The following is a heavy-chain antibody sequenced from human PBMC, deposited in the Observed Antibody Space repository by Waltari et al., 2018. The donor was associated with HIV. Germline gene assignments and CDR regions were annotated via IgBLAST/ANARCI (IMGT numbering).Heavy chain of an antibody. Sequence: EVQLVESGGGLVQPGGSLSLSCAASGFTFRSYCMSWVRQAPGKGLEWISYISSSSSTIYYADSVKGRFTISRDNAKNSLYLQMNSLKAEDTAVYYCASKLLAPWFDYWGQGTLVTVSS. J-gene: IGHJ4*02. CDR2: ISSSSSTI. D-gene: IGHD2-8*02. CDR3: ASKLLAPWFDY. V-gene: IGHV3-48*01. CDR1: GFTFRSYC.